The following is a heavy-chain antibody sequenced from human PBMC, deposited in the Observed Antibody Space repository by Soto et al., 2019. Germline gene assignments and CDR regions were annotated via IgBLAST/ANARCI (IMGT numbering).Heavy chain of an antibody. D-gene: IGHD5-12*01. CDR3: AKVGVYDYYYYYMDV. CDR2: IYYSGNT. Sequence: SETLSLTCAFYGGSFSGYYWSWIRQHPGRGLEWIGYIYYSGNTYYNPSLKSRVIISVDTSKNQFSLKLSSVTAADTAVYYCAKVGVYDYYYYYMDVWGKGTTVTVSS. V-gene: IGHV4-31*11. J-gene: IGHJ6*03. CDR1: GGSFSGYY.